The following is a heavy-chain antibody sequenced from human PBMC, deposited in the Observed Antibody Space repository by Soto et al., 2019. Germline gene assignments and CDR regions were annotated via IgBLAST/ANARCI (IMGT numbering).Heavy chain of an antibody. V-gene: IGHV4-59*01. D-gene: IGHD3-3*01. Sequence: SETLSLTCTVSGGSISSYYWSWIRQPPGKGLEWIGYIYYSGSTNYNPSLKSRVTISVDTSKNQFSLKLSSVTAADTAVYYCAGGYYDFWSGYLTKDYYYYYMDVWGKGTTVTVSS. J-gene: IGHJ6*03. CDR3: AGGYYDFWSGYLTKDYYYYYMDV. CDR2: IYYSGST. CDR1: GGSISSYY.